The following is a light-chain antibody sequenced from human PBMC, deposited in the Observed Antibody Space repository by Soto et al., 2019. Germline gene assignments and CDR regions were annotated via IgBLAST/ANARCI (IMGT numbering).Light chain of an antibody. CDR2: EVN. V-gene: IGLV2-8*01. J-gene: IGLJ2*01. CDR3: SSYGGSNNFVV. CDR1: SSDIGGYNY. Sequence: QSVLTQPPSASGSPGQSVTISCTGTSSDIGGYNYVSWYQQHPGNAPKLIISEVNKRPSGVTDRFSCSKSGSAASLTVSGLQDEDDAEYYCSSYGGSNNFVVFGGGTKVTVL.